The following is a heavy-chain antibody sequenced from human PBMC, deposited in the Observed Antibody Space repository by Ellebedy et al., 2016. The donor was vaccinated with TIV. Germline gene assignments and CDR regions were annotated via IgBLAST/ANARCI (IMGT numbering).Heavy chain of an antibody. Sequence: ASVKVSXXASGYTFTSYGISWVRQAPGQGLEWMGWISAYNGNTNYAQKLQGRVTMTRNTSISTAYMELSSLRSDDTAVYYCARDCSSTSCYKDYWGQGTLVTVSS. CDR2: ISAYNGNT. V-gene: IGHV1-18*01. CDR3: ARDCSSTSCYKDY. D-gene: IGHD2-2*02. CDR1: GYTFTSYG. J-gene: IGHJ4*02.